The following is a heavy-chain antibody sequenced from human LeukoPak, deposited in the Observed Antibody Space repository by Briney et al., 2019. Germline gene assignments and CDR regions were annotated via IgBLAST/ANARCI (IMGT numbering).Heavy chain of an antibody. CDR1: GFTFSSYA. CDR2: ISGSGGST. V-gene: IGHV3-23*01. Sequence: GGSLRLPCAASGFTFSSYAMSWVRQAPGKGLEWVSAISGSGGSTYYADSVKGRFTISRDNSKNTLYLQMNSLRAEDTAVYYCAKDHQWLVRPSAIDYWGQGTLVTVSS. CDR3: AKDHQWLVRPSAIDY. D-gene: IGHD6-19*01. J-gene: IGHJ4*02.